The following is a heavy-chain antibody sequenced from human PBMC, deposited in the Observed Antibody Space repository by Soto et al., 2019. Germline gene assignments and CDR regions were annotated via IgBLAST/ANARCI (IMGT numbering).Heavy chain of an antibody. V-gene: IGHV1-8*01. Sequence: ASVKVSCKASGYTFTSYDINWVRQATGQGLEWMGWMNPNSGNTGYAQKFQGRVTMTRNTSISTAYMELSSLRSEDTAVYYCARGLGGVPAAPSYYYYYMDVWGKGTTVTVSS. CDR2: MNPNSGNT. J-gene: IGHJ6*03. CDR1: GYTFTSYD. D-gene: IGHD2-2*01. CDR3: ARGLGGVPAAPSYYYYYMDV.